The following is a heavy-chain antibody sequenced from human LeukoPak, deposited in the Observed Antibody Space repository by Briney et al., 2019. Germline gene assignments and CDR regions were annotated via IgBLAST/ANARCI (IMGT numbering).Heavy chain of an antibody. V-gene: IGHV6-1*01. J-gene: IGHJ5*02. CDR2: TYYRSKWYN. CDR1: GDSVSSNSAV. CDR3: ARSYNWFDP. D-gene: IGHD3-16*01. Sequence: SQTLSLTSAISGDSVSSNSAVWNWIRQSPSRGLEWLGRTYYRSKWYNDYAVSVKSRITINPDTSMNQFSLQLNSVTPEDTAVYYCARSYNWFDPWGQGTLVTVSS.